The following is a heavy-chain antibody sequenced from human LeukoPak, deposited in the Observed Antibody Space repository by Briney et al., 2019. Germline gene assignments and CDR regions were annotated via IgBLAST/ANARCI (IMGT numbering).Heavy chain of an antibody. CDR3: ARQGRGNIAARPLGYYYYMDV. Sequence: SETLSLTCTVSGYSISSGYYWGWIRQPPGKGLEWIGSIYHSGSTYYNPSLKSRVTISVDTSKNQFSLKLSSVTAADTAVYYCARQGRGNIAARPLGYYYYMDVWGKGTTVTVSS. V-gene: IGHV4-38-2*02. D-gene: IGHD6-6*01. CDR2: IYHSGST. CDR1: GYSISSGYY. J-gene: IGHJ6*03.